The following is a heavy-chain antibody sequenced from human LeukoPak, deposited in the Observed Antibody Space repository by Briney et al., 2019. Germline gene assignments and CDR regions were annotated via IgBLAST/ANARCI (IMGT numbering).Heavy chain of an antibody. CDR2: IYTSGGT. CDR1: GDSISSYY. V-gene: IGHV4-4*09. J-gene: IGHJ6*03. CDR3: ARRAALPHYYYMDV. Sequence: SETLSLTCTVSGDSISSYYWSWIRQPPGKGLEWIGYIYTSGGTNYIPSLKGRVTISIDTSKNQFSLKLSSVTAADTAVYYCARRAALPHYYYMDVWGKGTTVTVSS. D-gene: IGHD2-15*01.